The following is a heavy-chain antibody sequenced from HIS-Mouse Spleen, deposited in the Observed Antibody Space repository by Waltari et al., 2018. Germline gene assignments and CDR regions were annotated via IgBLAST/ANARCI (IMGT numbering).Heavy chain of an antibody. V-gene: IGHV4-39*07. J-gene: IGHJ2*01. CDR2: IYYGGST. Sequence: QLQLQESGPGLVKPSETLSLTGTVPGGSLSSTRYYRGWIRQPPGKGLEWIGSIYYGGSTYYNPSLKSRVTISVDTSKNQFSLKLSSVTAADTAVYYCAREIPYSSSWYDWYFDLWGRGTLVTVSS. D-gene: IGHD6-13*01. CDR3: AREIPYSSSWYDWYFDL. CDR1: GGSLSSTRYY.